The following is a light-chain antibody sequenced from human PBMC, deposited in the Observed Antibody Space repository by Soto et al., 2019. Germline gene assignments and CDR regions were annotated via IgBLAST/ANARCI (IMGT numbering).Light chain of an antibody. V-gene: IGLV2-14*01. CDR3: SSFTSSVTYV. Sequence: ALTQPASVSGSPGQSITISCTGTSSDVGGHNSVSWYRQDPGKAPKLMIYDVSNRPSGVSDRLSGSKSGNTASLTISGLQIEDEADYYCSSFTSSVTYVFGTGTKVTVL. CDR2: DVS. CDR1: SSDVGGHNS. J-gene: IGLJ1*01.